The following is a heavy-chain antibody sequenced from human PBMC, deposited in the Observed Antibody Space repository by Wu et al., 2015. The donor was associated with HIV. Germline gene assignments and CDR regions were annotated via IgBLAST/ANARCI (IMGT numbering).Heavy chain of an antibody. Sequence: QVQLVQSGAEVKKPGASVKVSCKASGYIFTGHYINWVRQAPGQGLEWMGWINPDSGGTKYAERFQGRVTMTSDTSISTTYMELSALQSDDTAIYYCARVFVVVPAGFSGEITAFDIWGQGTLVAVSS. CDR1: GYIFTGHY. CDR3: ARVFVVVPAGFSGEITAFDI. CDR2: INPDSGGT. J-gene: IGHJ3*02. D-gene: IGHD2-2*01. V-gene: IGHV1-2*02.